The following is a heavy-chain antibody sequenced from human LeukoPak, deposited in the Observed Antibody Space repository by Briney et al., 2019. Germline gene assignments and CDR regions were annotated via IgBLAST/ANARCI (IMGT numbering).Heavy chain of an antibody. J-gene: IGHJ6*03. CDR3: ARDPPVGDFWSGHRLGHMDV. Sequence: GGSLRLSCAASGFTFDDYGMSWVRQAPGKGLEWVSGINWNGGSTGYADSVKGRFTISRDNAKNSLYLQMNSLRAEDTALYYCARDPPVGDFWSGHRLGHMDVWGKGTTVTVSS. CDR1: GFTFDDYG. CDR2: INWNGGST. D-gene: IGHD3-3*01. V-gene: IGHV3-20*04.